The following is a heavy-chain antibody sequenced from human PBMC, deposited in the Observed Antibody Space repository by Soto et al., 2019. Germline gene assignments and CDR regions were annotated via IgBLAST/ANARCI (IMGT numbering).Heavy chain of an antibody. CDR3: ARESEDLPSNFDY. J-gene: IGHJ4*02. CDR1: GFTFTRFS. Sequence: GGSLRLSCAASGFTFTRFSMNWGRQAPGKGLEWVSSISSTTNYIYYGDSMKGRFTISRDNAKNSLYLEMNSLRAEDTAVYYCARESEDLPSNFDYWGQGTLVTVSS. CDR2: ISSTTNYI. V-gene: IGHV3-21*06.